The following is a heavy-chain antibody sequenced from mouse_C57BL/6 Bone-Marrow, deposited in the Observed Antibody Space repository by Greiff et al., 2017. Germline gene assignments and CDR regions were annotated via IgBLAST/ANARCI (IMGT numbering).Heavy chain of an antibody. CDR1: GYTFTSYW. D-gene: IGHD1-1*01. CDR2: IDPNSGGT. CDR3: ARYAIRGSSYWFAY. V-gene: IGHV1-72*01. J-gene: IGHJ3*01. Sequence: QVQLQQPGAELVKPGASVKLSCKASGYTFTSYWMHWVKQRPGRGLEWIGRIDPNSGGTKYNEKFKSKATLTVDKPSSTAYTQLSSLTSEDSAVYYCARYAIRGSSYWFAYWGQGTLVTVSA.